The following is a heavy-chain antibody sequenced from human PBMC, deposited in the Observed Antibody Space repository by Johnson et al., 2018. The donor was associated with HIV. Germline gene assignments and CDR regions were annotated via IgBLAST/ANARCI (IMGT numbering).Heavy chain of an antibody. CDR3: ATCSDQVLLGGDVFDI. J-gene: IGHJ3*02. CDR2: ISYDGSNK. V-gene: IGHV3-30-3*01. D-gene: IGHD3-16*01. Sequence: QVQLVESGGGVVQPGRSLRLSCAASGFTFSSYAMHWVRQAPGKGLEWVAVISYDGSNKYYADSVKGRLPISRDNAKNSLYLQMNSLGGEDTAVYYCATCSDQVLLGGDVFDIWGQGTMVTVSS. CDR1: GFTFSSYA.